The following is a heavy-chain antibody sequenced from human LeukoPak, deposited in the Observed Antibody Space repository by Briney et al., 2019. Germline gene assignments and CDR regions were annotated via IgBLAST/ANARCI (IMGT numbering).Heavy chain of an antibody. J-gene: IGHJ4*02. V-gene: IGHV3-21*01. Sequence: GGSLRLSCAASGFTFSSYSMSWVRQAPGKGLEWVSSISSSSSYIYYADSVKGRFTISRDNAKNSLYLQMNSLRAEDTAVYYCARDPSPYPGSLVQRFDYWGQGTLVTVSS. CDR1: GFTFSSYS. CDR3: ARDPSPYPGSLVQRFDY. D-gene: IGHD6-13*01. CDR2: ISSSSSYI.